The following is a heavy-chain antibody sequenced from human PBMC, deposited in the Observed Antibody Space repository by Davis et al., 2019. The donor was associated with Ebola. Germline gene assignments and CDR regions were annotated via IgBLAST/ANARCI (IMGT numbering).Heavy chain of an antibody. Sequence: ASVTVSRQASGYTFTRHSLNWVRQAPGQGLEWLAWVNTNSGTPTHAPGFAGRFVFSLDTSVTTAYLEISSLKTEDTAIYYCARAVYGVNGFDLWGQGTMVTVSS. V-gene: IGHV7-4-1*02. CDR2: VNTNSGTP. J-gene: IGHJ3*01. D-gene: IGHD2-8*01. CDR1: GYTFTRHS. CDR3: ARAVYGVNGFDL.